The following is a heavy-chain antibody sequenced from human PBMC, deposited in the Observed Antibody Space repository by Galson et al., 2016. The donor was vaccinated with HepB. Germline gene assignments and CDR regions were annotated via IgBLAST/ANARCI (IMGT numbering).Heavy chain of an antibody. D-gene: IGHD3-10*01. V-gene: IGHV1-24*01. J-gene: IGHJ5*02. CDR2: FDPEDGET. Sequence: SVKVSCKVSGYSLSELSMHWVRQAPGKGLEWMGGFDPEDGETIYAQQFRGRVTMTEDTSTDTAYMQLSSLRSEDTAVYYCATEIRKYYFGSPRFDPWGQGTLVTVSS. CDR3: ATEIRKYYFGSPRFDP. CDR1: GYSLSELS.